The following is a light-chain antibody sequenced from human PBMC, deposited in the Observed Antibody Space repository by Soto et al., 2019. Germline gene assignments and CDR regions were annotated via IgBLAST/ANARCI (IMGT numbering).Light chain of an antibody. Sequence: EILLTQSPGTLSLSPGETATLSCRASQSVTSTYLAWYQQRPGQSPRLIIYGGSTRATGFPDRLSGGGSGTDFTLTISRLEPEDSAVYYCHFSQFDSSRIYSFGQGTKLEI. J-gene: IGKJ2*03. CDR2: GGS. CDR3: HFSQFDSSRIYS. CDR1: QSVTSTY. V-gene: IGKV3-20*01.